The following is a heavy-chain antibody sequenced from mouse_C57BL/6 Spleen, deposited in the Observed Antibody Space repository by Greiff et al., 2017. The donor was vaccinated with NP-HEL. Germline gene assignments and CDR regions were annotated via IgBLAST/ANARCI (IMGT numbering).Heavy chain of an antibody. CDR3: ARDWYKGYYYAMDY. V-gene: IGHV5-17*01. Sequence: EVQRVESGGGLVKPGGSLKLSCAASGFTFSDYGMHWVRQAPEKGLEWVAYISSGSSTIYYADTVKGRFTISRDNAKNTLFLQMTSLRSEDTAMYYCARDWYKGYYYAMDYWGQGTSVTVSS. CDR1: GFTFSDYG. D-gene: IGHD1-1*02. CDR2: ISSGSSTI. J-gene: IGHJ4*01.